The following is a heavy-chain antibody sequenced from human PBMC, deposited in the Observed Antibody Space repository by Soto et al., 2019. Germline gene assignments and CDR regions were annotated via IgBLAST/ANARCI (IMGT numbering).Heavy chain of an antibody. CDR3: ARVIWSGHLTSDL. J-gene: IGHJ5*02. V-gene: IGHV3-48*02. D-gene: IGHD3-3*01. Sequence: EVQVVESGGGLLQPGGSLRLSCAASGFTFSSNSMNWVRQAPGKGLEWISYISSSSSTIYADSVKGRFTISRDNAKNSLYLQMNSLRDEEPAVYYCARVIWSGHLTSDLWGQGTLVTVSS. CDR1: GFTFSSNS. CDR2: ISSSSSTI.